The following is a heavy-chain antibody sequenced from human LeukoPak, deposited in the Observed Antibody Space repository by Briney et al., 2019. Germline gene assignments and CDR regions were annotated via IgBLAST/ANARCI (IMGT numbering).Heavy chain of an antibody. D-gene: IGHD3-3*01. J-gene: IGHJ4*02. CDR1: GLTVSSTY. CDR2: IYSGGST. Sequence: TGGSLRLSCAASGLTVSSTYMSWVRQTPGKGLEWVSVIYSGGSTYYADSVKGRFTISRDNSKNTLYLQMNSLRAEDTAAYYCARDLLEWYFDYWGQGTLVTASS. CDR3: ARDLLEWYFDY. V-gene: IGHV3-66*01.